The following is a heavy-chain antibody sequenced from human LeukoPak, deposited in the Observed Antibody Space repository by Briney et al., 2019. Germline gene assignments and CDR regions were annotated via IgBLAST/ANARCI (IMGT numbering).Heavy chain of an antibody. CDR3: ARGYGSGSFYHY. D-gene: IGHD3-10*01. V-gene: IGHV1-2*02. CDR1: GYTFTGYY. J-gene: IGHJ4*02. CDR2: INPSSGGT. Sequence: EASVKVSCKASGYTFTGYYMHWVRQAPGQGLEWMGWINPSSGGTNYAQKFQDRVTMTRDTSISTVYMELSRLRYDDTAVYYCARGYGSGSFYHYWGQGTLVTVSS.